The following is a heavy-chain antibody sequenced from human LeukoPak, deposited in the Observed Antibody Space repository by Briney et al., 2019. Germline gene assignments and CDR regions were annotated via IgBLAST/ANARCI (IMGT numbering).Heavy chain of an antibody. CDR2: ISIDVGST. D-gene: IGHD2-2*01. Sequence: PGGSLRLACAASGFTFSSYAMRWVRQAPGRGLQYVSAISIDVGSTYYADSVKGRFTISRDNSKNTLYLQMGSLRVEDMAVYYCARRYCSSPSWSPFDYWGQGTLVTVSS. CDR1: GFTFSSYA. CDR3: ARRYCSSPSWSPFDY. J-gene: IGHJ4*02. V-gene: IGHV3-64*02.